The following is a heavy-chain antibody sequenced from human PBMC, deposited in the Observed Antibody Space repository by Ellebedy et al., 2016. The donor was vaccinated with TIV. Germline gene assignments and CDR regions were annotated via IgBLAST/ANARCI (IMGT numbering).Heavy chain of an antibody. Sequence: GGSLRLXCSASGFTFSGYAMSWVRQAPGKGLEWVSAISGSGGSTYYADSVRGRFTTSRDNSKNTLYLQMNSLRAEDTAVYYCALEYCGGDCYPEPNWFDPWGQGTLVTVSS. D-gene: IGHD2-21*02. CDR2: ISGSGGST. CDR3: ALEYCGGDCYPEPNWFDP. CDR1: GFTFSGYA. J-gene: IGHJ5*02. V-gene: IGHV3-23*01.